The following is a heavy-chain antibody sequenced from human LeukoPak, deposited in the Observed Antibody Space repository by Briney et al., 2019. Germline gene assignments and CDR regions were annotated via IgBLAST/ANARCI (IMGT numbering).Heavy chain of an antibody. Sequence: GGSLRLSCAASGFTVSTNYMSWVRQAPGKGLEWVSIIYDSGTIHYADSVKGRFTISRDNLKNTLYLQMNSLRAEDTAVYYCAKEGGYSYGPTDYWGQGTLVTVSS. J-gene: IGHJ4*02. CDR1: GFTVSTNY. D-gene: IGHD5-18*01. CDR3: AKEGGYSYGPTDY. V-gene: IGHV3-53*01. CDR2: IYDSGTI.